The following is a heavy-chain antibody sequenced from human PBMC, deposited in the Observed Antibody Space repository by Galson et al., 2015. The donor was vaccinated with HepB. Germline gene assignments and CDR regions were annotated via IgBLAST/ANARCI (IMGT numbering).Heavy chain of an antibody. D-gene: IGHD6-13*01. CDR2: IYPGDSDT. Sequence: QSGAEVTKPGESLKISCKGSGYSFTSHWIGWVRQMPGKGLEWMGIIYPGDSDTRYSPSLQSQVTISADKSISTAYLQWSSLKASDTAMYYCARLPTSSSWYGDYWGQGTLVTVSS. J-gene: IGHJ4*02. CDR3: ARLPTSSSWYGDY. V-gene: IGHV5-51*01. CDR1: GYSFTSHW.